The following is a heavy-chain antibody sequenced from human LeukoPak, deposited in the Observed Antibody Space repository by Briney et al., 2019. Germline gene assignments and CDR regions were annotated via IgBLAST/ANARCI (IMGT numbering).Heavy chain of an antibody. V-gene: IGHV3-53*01. Sequence: GGSLRLSCAASGFTVSSNYMSWVRQAPGKGLEWVSVIYSGGSTYYADSVKGRFTISRDNSKNTLYLLMNSLRAEDTAVYYCAGSKRYYYGSGSYPLDYWGQGTLVTVSS. J-gene: IGHJ4*02. D-gene: IGHD3-10*01. CDR3: AGSKRYYYGSGSYPLDY. CDR1: GFTVSSNY. CDR2: IYSGGST.